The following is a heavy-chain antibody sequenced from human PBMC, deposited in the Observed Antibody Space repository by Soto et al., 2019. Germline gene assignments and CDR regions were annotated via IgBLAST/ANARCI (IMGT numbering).Heavy chain of an antibody. CDR3: ARGTPRGYSYD. CDR2: IKQDGSEK. V-gene: IGHV3-7*01. CDR1: GFTFSTYW. D-gene: IGHD5-18*01. Sequence: EVQLVESGGGLVQPGGSLRLSCAASGFTFSTYWMNWVRQAPGKGLEWVANIKQDGSEKYYVDSVKGRFTISRDNAKNSLYLKLNSLGAEDTAVYYCARGTPRGYSYDWGQGTLVTVSS. J-gene: IGHJ4*02.